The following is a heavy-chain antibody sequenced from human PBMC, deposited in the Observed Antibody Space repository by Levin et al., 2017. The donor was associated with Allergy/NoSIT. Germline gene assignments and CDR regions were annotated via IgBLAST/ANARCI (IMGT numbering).Heavy chain of an antibody. D-gene: IGHD2-2*01. J-gene: IGHJ5*01. V-gene: IGHV3-33*01. Sequence: GGSLRLSCEGSGVTFSSYAIHWVRQAPGKGLEWVALIWYDASQKHYADSVKGRFSISRDNAKNTVYLEMNGLRADDTAMYYCARVGSRNFDSWGQGTLVTVSS. CDR1: GVTFSSYA. CDR3: ARVGSRNFDS. CDR2: IWYDASQK.